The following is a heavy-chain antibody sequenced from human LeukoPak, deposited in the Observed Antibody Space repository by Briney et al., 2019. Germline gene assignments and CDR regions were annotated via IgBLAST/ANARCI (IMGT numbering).Heavy chain of an antibody. J-gene: IGHJ5*02. CDR2: ISYDGSNK. V-gene: IGHV3-30-3*01. CDR1: GFTFSSYA. CDR3: AKGGGYCSSTSCANWFDP. Sequence: GGSLRLSCAASGFTFSSYAMHWVRQAPGKGLEWVAVISYDGSNKYYADSVKGRFTISRDNSKNTLYLQMNSLRAEDTAVYYCAKGGGYCSSTSCANWFDPWGQGTLVTVSS. D-gene: IGHD2-2*01.